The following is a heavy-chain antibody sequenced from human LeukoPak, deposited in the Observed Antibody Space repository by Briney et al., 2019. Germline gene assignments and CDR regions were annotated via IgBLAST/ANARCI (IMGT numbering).Heavy chain of an antibody. J-gene: IGHJ4*02. V-gene: IGHV4-59*01. CDR3: AGDQTGGDY. Sequence: GSLRLSCAASGFTFSSYAMSWVRQPPGRGLEWIGYIFYSGSTNYNPSLKSRVTISIDTSKNQFSLKLSSAAAADTAVYYCAGDQTGGDYWGQGTLVTVSS. CDR2: IFYSGST. CDR1: GFTFSSYA. D-gene: IGHD2-8*02.